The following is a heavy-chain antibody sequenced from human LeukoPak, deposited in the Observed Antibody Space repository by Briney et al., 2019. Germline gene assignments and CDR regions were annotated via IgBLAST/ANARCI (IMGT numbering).Heavy chain of an antibody. CDR2: IIPIFGTA. D-gene: IGHD5-24*01. Sequence: ASVKVSCKASGGTFSSYAISWVRQAPGQGLEWMGRIIPIFGTANYAQKFQGRVTITTDESMSPAYMELSSLRSEDTAVYYCARGTYPLRWLQLNYWGQGTLVTVSS. V-gene: IGHV1-69*05. J-gene: IGHJ4*02. CDR3: ARGTYPLRWLQLNY. CDR1: GGTFSSYA.